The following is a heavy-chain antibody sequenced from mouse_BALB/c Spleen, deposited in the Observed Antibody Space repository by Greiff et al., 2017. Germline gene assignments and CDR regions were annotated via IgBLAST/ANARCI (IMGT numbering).Heavy chain of an antibody. V-gene: IGHV1-9*01. CDR2: ILPGSGST. J-gene: IGHJ3*01. Sequence: QVQLQQSGAELMKPGASVKISCKATGYTFSSYWIEWVKQRPGHGLEWIGEILPGSGSTNYNEKFKGKATFTADTSSNTAYMQLSSLTSEDSAVYYCARGPGTGFAAYWGQVTLVTVSA. CDR1: GYTFSSYW. CDR3: ARGPGTGFAAY. D-gene: IGHD3-3*01.